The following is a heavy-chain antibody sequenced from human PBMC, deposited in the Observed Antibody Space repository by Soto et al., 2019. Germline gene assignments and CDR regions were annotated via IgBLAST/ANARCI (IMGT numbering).Heavy chain of an antibody. CDR1: GGTFSSYA. D-gene: IGHD3-16*02. Sequence: QVQLVQSGAEVKKPGSSVKVSCKASGGTFSSYAISWVRQAPGQGREWMGGIVPIIGAAQYAEKFRARVNSIADEVTSTAYMELSSLRSDDTAVYYCARGKPREIRLGGNIAVPNSEAFEIWDLGTMVTVSS. J-gene: IGHJ3*02. CDR3: ARGKPREIRLGGNIAVPNSEAFEI. CDR2: IVPIIGAA. V-gene: IGHV1-69*01.